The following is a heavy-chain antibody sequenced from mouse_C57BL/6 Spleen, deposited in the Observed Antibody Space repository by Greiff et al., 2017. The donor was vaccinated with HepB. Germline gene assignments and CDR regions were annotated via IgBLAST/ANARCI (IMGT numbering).Heavy chain of an antibody. CDR2: ISSGSSTI. CDR1: GFTFSDYG. CDR3: ARRYYGSSPGFDY. Sequence: EVQRVESGGGLVKPGGSLKLSCAASGFTFSDYGMHWVRQAPEKGLEWVAYISSGSSTIYYAATVKGRFTISRDNAKNTLFLQMTSLRSEDTAMYYCARRYYGSSPGFDYWGQGTTLTVSS. D-gene: IGHD1-1*01. J-gene: IGHJ2*01. V-gene: IGHV5-17*01.